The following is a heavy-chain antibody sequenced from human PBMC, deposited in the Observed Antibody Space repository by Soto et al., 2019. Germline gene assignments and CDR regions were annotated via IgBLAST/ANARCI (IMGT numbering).Heavy chain of an antibody. V-gene: IGHV4-59*12. CDR2: VYYSGST. Sequence: QVQLQESGPGLVKPSETLSLTCTVSGGSINSYYWSWIRQPPGKGLEWIGFVYYSGSTNYNPSLKSRVTISVDTSKNQFSLKLTSVTAADTAVYYCARAPYYDIWSGYHNNYFDPWGQGTLVTVSS. J-gene: IGHJ5*02. CDR1: GGSINSYY. D-gene: IGHD3-3*01. CDR3: ARAPYYDIWSGYHNNYFDP.